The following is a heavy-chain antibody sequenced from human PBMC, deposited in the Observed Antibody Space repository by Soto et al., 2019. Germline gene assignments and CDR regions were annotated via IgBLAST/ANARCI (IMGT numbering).Heavy chain of an antibody. D-gene: IGHD4-17*01. CDR2: IDPSDSYI. V-gene: IGHV5-10-1*04. CDR1: GYSFNSYW. Sequence: LGESLKISCKGSGYSFNSYWISWVRQMPGKGLEWMGRIDPSDSYINYSPSFQGQVTISADKSISTAYLQWSSLKASDTAMYYCARQRDYGNYYYYAMDVWGQGTTVTVSS. CDR3: ARQRDYGNYYYYAMDV. J-gene: IGHJ6*02.